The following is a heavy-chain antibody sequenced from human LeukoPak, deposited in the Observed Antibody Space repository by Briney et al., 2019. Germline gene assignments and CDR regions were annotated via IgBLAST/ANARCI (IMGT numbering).Heavy chain of an antibody. J-gene: IGHJ6*02. V-gene: IGHV3-66*01. CDR3: ASTAAGFLSNYGMDV. D-gene: IGHD3-3*01. CDR1: GFTFSSYN. CDR2: IYSGGST. Sequence: PGGSLRLSCAASGFTFSSYNMSWVRQAPGKGLEWVSVIYSGGSTYYADSVKGRFTISRDNSKNTLYLQMNSLRAEDTAVYYCASTAAGFLSNYGMDVWGQGTTVTVSS.